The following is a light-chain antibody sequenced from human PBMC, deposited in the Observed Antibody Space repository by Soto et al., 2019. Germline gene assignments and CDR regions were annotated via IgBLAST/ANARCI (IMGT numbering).Light chain of an antibody. J-gene: IGLJ1*01. V-gene: IGLV2-8*01. CDR1: SSDDGGYNY. CDR3: SSYAGSNHRGV. Sequence: QSALTQPPSASGSPGQSVSISCTGTSSDDGGYNYVSWYQQHPGKAPKLIIYEVNKRPSGVPDRFSGSKSGNTASLTVSGLRAEDEADYYCSSYAGSNHRGVFGTGTKLTVL. CDR2: EVN.